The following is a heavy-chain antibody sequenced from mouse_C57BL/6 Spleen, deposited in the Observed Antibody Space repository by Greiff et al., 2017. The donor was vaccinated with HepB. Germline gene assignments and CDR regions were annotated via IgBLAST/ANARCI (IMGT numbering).Heavy chain of an antibody. V-gene: IGHV1-53*01. CDR3: AREGYDGYGFAY. D-gene: IGHD2-3*01. J-gene: IGHJ3*01. CDR2: INPSNGGT. Sequence: VQLQQSGTELVKPGASVKLSCKASGYTFTSYWMHWVKQRPGQGLEWIGNINPSNGGTNYNEKFKSKATLTVDKSSSTAYMQLSSLTSEDSAVYYCAREGYDGYGFAYWGQRTLVTVSA. CDR1: GYTFTSYW.